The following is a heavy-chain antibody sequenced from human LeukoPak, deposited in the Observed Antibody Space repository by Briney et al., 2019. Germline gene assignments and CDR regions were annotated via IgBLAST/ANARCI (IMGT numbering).Heavy chain of an antibody. Sequence: GESLKISRKGSGYSFTSYWIGWVRQMPGKGLEWMGIIYPGDSDTRYSPSFQGQVTISADKSISTAYLQWSSLKASDTAMYYCARRGVDSSGYADAFDIWGQGTMVTVSS. D-gene: IGHD3-22*01. V-gene: IGHV5-51*01. CDR3: ARRGVDSSGYADAFDI. CDR2: IYPGDSDT. CDR1: GYSFTSYW. J-gene: IGHJ3*02.